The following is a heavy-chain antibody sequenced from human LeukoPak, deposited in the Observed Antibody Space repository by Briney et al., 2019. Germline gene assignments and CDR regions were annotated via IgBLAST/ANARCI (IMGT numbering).Heavy chain of an antibody. CDR1: GYTFTSYA. Sequence: ASVKVSCKASGYTFTSYAMHWVRQAPGQRLEWMGWINAGNGNTKYSQKFQGRVTITRDTSASTAYMELSSLRSEDTAVYYCARGYYDFWSGYYTEYYYYYGMDVWGQGTTVTVSS. CDR3: ARGYYDFWSGYYTEYYYYYGMDV. D-gene: IGHD3-3*01. CDR2: INAGNGNT. V-gene: IGHV1-3*01. J-gene: IGHJ6*02.